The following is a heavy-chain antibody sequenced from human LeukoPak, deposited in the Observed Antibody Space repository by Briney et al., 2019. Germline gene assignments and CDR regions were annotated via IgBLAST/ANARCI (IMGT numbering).Heavy chain of an antibody. CDR3: ARDRWELPHYYYGLDV. CDR2: ISSSSSYI. D-gene: IGHD1-26*01. V-gene: IGHV3-21*01. Sequence: GGSLRLSCAASGFTFSSYSMNWVRQAPGKGLEWVSSISSSSSYIYYADSVKGRFTISRDNAENSLHLQMNSLRADDTAVYYCARDRWELPHYYYGLDVWGQGTTVTVSS. J-gene: IGHJ6*02. CDR1: GFTFSSYS.